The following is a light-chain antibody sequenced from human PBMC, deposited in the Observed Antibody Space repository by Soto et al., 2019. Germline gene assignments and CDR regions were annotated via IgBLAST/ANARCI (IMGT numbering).Light chain of an antibody. J-gene: IGLJ2*01. CDR3: SSYAGTNFYVV. CDR2: DVT. V-gene: IGLV2-8*01. Sequence: QSALTQPPSASGSPGQSVTISCTGTSSDVGGYDYVSWYQQHPGKAPKLMIYDVTKRPSGVPDRFSGSKSGNTASLTVSGLQAEDEADYYCSSYAGTNFYVVFGGGTKLTVL. CDR1: SSDVGGYDY.